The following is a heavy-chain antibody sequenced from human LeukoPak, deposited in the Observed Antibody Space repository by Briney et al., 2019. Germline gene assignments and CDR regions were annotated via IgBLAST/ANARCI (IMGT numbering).Heavy chain of an antibody. V-gene: IGHV1-69*13. CDR2: IIPIFGTA. CDR3: ARDLPNYYGSGSWFDY. Sequence: SVKVSCKASGGTFSSYAISWERQAPGQGLEWMGGIIPIFGTANYAQKFQGRVTITADESTSTAYMELSSLRSEDTAVYYCARDLPNYYGSGSWFDYWGQGTLVTVSS. D-gene: IGHD3-10*01. CDR1: GGTFSSYA. J-gene: IGHJ4*02.